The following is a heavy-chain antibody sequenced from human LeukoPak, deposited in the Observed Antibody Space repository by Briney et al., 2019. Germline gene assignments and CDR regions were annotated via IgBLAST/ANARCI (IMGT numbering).Heavy chain of an antibody. CDR1: GGSINTPGYS. V-gene: IGHV4-39*01. Sequence: NPSETLSLTCTVSGGSINTPGYSWGWIRQSPGKGLEWIGSVYYSGSTYYNPSLNSRVTISIDTSKNQFSLRLTSVTAADTSVYYCSRRDYSGWTDYWGQGTLVTVSS. D-gene: IGHD6-19*01. CDR3: SRRDYSGWTDY. J-gene: IGHJ4*02. CDR2: VYYSGST.